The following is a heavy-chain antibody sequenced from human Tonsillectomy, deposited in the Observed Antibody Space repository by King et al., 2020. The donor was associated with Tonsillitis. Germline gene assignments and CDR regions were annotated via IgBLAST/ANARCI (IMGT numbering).Heavy chain of an antibody. D-gene: IGHD1-14*01. Sequence: QLVQSGAEVKKPGASVKISCKASGYTFTSYAMHWVRQAPGQRLEWMGWINAGNGNTEYSQRFQGRVTITRDTSARKVYMELSSLRSEDTAVYYCARGKSYGAYEAGTGSDLDYWGQGTLVTVSS. J-gene: IGHJ4*02. CDR2: INAGNGNT. CDR3: ARGKSYGAYEAGTGSDLDY. V-gene: IGHV1-3*01. CDR1: GYTFTSYA.